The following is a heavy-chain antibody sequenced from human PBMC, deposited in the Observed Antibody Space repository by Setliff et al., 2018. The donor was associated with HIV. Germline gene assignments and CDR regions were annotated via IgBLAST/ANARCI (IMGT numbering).Heavy chain of an antibody. J-gene: IGHJ4*02. CDR2: FYSNGKT. Sequence: GGSLRLSCAASGFTVNSNYINWVRQAPGKGLEWVSVFYSNGKTYYADSVRGRFTISRDNSQNTVSLQMNSLRVEDTAVYYCARENYYVTEYWGQGTLVTVSS. D-gene: IGHD3-10*02. CDR1: GFTVNSNY. V-gene: IGHV3-66*03. CDR3: ARENYYVTEY.